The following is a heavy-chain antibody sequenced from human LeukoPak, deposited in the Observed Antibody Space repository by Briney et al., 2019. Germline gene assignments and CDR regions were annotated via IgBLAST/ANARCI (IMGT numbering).Heavy chain of an antibody. CDR2: ISYDGSNK. Sequence: TGGSLRLSCAASGFTFSSYAMYWVRQAPGKGLEWGAVISYDGSNKYYADSVKGRFTISRDNSKNTLYLQMNSLRAEDTAVYYCARDLESSYYGSGSPFNWFDPWGQGTLVTVSS. J-gene: IGHJ5*02. D-gene: IGHD3-10*01. CDR1: GFTFSSYA. V-gene: IGHV3-30*04. CDR3: ARDLESSYYGSGSPFNWFDP.